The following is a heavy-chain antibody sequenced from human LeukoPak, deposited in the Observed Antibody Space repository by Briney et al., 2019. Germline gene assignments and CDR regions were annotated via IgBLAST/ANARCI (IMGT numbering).Heavy chain of an antibody. CDR1: GGSFSGYY. CDR2: INHSGST. D-gene: IGHD6-13*01. Sequence: SETLSLTCSVYGGSFSGYYWSWIRQPPGKGLEWIGEINHSGSTNYNPSLKSRVTISVDTSKNQFSLKLSSVAAADRAVYYCARRYSSSWYFDFWGQGTLVTVSS. V-gene: IGHV4-34*01. CDR3: ARRYSSSWYFDF. J-gene: IGHJ4*02.